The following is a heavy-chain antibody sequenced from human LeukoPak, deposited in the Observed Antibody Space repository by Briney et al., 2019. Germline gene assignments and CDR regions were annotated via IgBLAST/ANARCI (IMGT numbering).Heavy chain of an antibody. J-gene: IGHJ5*02. D-gene: IGHD5-12*01. CDR1: GYSISSGYY. Sequence: PSETLSLTCTVSGYSISSGYYWGWIRQPPGKGLEWIGSIYHSGSTYYNPSLKSRVTISVDTSKNQFSLKLSSVTAADTAVYYCARHLRPMSYSGYDYRGGGWFDPWGQGTLVTVSS. CDR3: ARHLRPMSYSGYDYRGGGWFDP. V-gene: IGHV4-38-2*02. CDR2: IYHSGST.